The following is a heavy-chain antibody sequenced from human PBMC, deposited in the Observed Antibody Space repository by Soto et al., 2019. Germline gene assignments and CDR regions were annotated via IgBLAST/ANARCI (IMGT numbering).Heavy chain of an antibody. CDR2: INAGNGNT. J-gene: IGHJ4*02. CDR1: GYTFTSYA. V-gene: IGHV1-3*01. Sequence: QVQLVQSGAEVKKPGASVKVSCKASGYTFTSYAMQWVRQAPGQRLEWMGWINAGNGNTKYSQKFQGRVTITRDTSASSAYMELSSLRSEDTAVYYCARGVPYDWIDYWGQGTLVTVSS. D-gene: IGHD3-3*01. CDR3: ARGVPYDWIDY.